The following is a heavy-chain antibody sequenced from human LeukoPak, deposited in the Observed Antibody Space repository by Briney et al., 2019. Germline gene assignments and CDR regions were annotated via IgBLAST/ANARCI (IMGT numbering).Heavy chain of an antibody. J-gene: IGHJ3*02. CDR3: ARETVVIPRNDAFDI. CDR2: IYHSGST. V-gene: IGHV4-30-2*01. CDR1: GGSINSGGYS. D-gene: IGHD3-22*01. Sequence: SETLSLTCAVSGGSINSGGYSWSWIRQPPGKGLEWIGYIYHSGSTYCNPSLKSRVTISVDRSKNQLSLKLSSVTAADTAVYYCARETVVIPRNDAFDIWGQGTMVTVSS.